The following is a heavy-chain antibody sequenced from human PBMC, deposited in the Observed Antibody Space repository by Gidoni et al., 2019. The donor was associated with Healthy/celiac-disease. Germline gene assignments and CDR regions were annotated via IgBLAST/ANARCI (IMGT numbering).Heavy chain of an antibody. CDR2: ISYDGSNK. CDR1: GFTFTSYD. Sequence: QVQLVESGGGVVQPGRSLRLSCAASGFTFTSYDMNWVRQAPGKGLEWVAVISYDGSNKYYADSVKGRFTISRDNSKNTLYLQMNSLRAEDTAVYYCAKDGLYYDSSGYANHLDYWGQGTLVTVSS. J-gene: IGHJ4*02. V-gene: IGHV3-30*18. D-gene: IGHD3-22*01. CDR3: AKDGLYYDSSGYANHLDY.